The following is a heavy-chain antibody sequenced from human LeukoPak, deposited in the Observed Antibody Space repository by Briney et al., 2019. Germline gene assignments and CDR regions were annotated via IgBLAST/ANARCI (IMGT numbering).Heavy chain of an antibody. Sequence: PGGSLRLSCVASGFTFNIYGMSWVRQAPGKGLEWVAVISYDGSNKYYADSVKGRFTISRDNSKNTLYLQMNSLRAEDTAVYYCARDFNSASRNLGVYWGQGTLVTVSS. J-gene: IGHJ4*02. V-gene: IGHV3-30*03. D-gene: IGHD3-16*01. CDR1: GFTFNIYG. CDR2: ISYDGSNK. CDR3: ARDFNSASRNLGVY.